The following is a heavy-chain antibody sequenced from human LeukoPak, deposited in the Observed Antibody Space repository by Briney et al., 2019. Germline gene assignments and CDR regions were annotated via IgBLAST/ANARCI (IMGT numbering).Heavy chain of an antibody. V-gene: IGHV3-48*02. CDR3: ARGSHGEFDY. CDR2: ISSSSSTI. D-gene: IGHD3-10*01. Sequence: GGSLRLSCAASGFTFSSYSMNWVRQAPGKGLEWVSYISSSSSTIYYADSVKGRFTISRDNAKNSLYLHMNSLRDEDTAVYYCARGSHGEFDYWGQGTLVTVSS. J-gene: IGHJ4*02. CDR1: GFTFSSYS.